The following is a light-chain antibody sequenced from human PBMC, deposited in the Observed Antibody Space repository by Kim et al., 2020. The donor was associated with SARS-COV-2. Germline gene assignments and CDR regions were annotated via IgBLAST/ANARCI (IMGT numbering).Light chain of an antibody. Sequence: DIQMTQSPFPLSASVGDRVTITCRASQNIRNSLAWFQQKPGKAPKSLIYGASTLQSGVPSRFSGGGSGTDFTLTISSLQPEDFAIYFCCHDSGYPITFGQGTRLEIK. CDR2: GAS. CDR3: CHDSGYPIT. J-gene: IGKJ5*01. V-gene: IGKV1-16*01. CDR1: QNIRNS.